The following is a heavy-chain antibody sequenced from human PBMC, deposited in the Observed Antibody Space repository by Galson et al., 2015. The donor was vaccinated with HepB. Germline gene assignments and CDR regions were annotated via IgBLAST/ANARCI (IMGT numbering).Heavy chain of an antibody. CDR3: ARHGTGSHGYYFYYGMDV. D-gene: IGHD3/OR15-3a*01. Sequence: QSGAEVKKPGESLKISCKGSGYSFTSYWIGWVRQMPGKGLEWMGIIYPGDSDTRYSPSFQGQVTISADKSISTAYLQWSNLKASDTAMYYCARHGTGSHGYYFYYGMDVWGQGTTVTVSS. J-gene: IGHJ6*02. CDR1: GYSFTSYW. V-gene: IGHV5-51*01. CDR2: IYPGDSDT.